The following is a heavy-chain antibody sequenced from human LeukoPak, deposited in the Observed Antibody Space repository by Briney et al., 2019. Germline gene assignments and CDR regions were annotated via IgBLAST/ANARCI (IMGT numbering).Heavy chain of an antibody. J-gene: IGHJ5*02. CDR2: INAGNGNT. V-gene: IGHV1-3*01. D-gene: IGHD3-10*01. CDR3: ARDQRGLGSSNWFDP. CDR1: GYTFTSYA. Sequence: ASVKVSCKASGYTFTSYAMHWVRQAPGQRLEWMGWINAGNGNTKYSQKFQGRVTMTRDTSISTAYMELSRLRSDDTAVYYCARDQRGLGSSNWFDPWGQGTLVTVSS.